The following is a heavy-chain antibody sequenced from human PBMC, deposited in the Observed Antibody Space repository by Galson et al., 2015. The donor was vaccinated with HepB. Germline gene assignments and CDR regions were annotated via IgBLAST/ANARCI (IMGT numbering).Heavy chain of an antibody. V-gene: IGHV1-69*06. J-gene: IGHJ2*01. CDR3: ANEPLNCGGDCYSGRRYWYFDL. CDR2: IIPIFGTA. D-gene: IGHD2-21*01. CDR1: GGTFSSYA. Sequence: SVKVSCKASGGTFSSYAISWVRQAPGQGLEWMGGIIPIFGTANYAQKFQGRVTITADKSTSTAYMELSSLRSEDTAVYYCANEPLNCGGDCYSGRRYWYFDLWGRGTLVTVSS.